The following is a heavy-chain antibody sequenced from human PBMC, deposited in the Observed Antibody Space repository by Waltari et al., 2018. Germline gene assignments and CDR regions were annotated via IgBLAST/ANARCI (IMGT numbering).Heavy chain of an antibody. CDR3: ARLVVVRSAVGAYYFDY. Sequence: QVQLQQWGAGLLKPSETLSLTCDGYGGSFSDYYWSWIRQPPGKGLEWIGEIHHSGNTNYNPSLKSRVIVSIDTSKDQFSLKLTSVTAADTAVYYCARLVVVRSAVGAYYFDYWGQGTLVTVSS. CDR1: GGSFSDYY. D-gene: IGHD2-15*01. J-gene: IGHJ4*02. CDR2: IHHSGNT. V-gene: IGHV4-34*02.